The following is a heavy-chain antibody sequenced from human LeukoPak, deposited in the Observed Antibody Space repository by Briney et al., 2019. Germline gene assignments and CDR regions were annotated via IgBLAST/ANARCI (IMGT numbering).Heavy chain of an antibody. Sequence: GGSLRLSCAASGFTFTNYWMSWVRQAPGKGLELVANIKQDRSEKYYVDSVMGRFTISRDNRKSTVSLQMNSLRAEDTALYYCVRDLDWGAFDVWGQGRMVTVSS. J-gene: IGHJ3*01. CDR2: IKQDRSEK. V-gene: IGHV3-7*03. CDR1: GFTFTNYW. D-gene: IGHD3/OR15-3a*01. CDR3: VRDLDWGAFDV.